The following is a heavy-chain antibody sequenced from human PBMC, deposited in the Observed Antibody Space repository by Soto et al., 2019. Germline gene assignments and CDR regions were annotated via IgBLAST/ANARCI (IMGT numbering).Heavy chain of an antibody. J-gene: IGHJ4*02. CDR3: AVRAKGGTIDY. D-gene: IGHD2-15*01. V-gene: IGHV3-64*01. Sequence: EVQLVESGGGLVQPGGSLRLSCAASGFTFSSYAMHWVRQAPGKGLEYVSTISSNGGSSYYANSVKGRFTISRDNSKNTLYLQMGSLRAEDMAVYYCAVRAKGGTIDYWGQGTLVTVSS. CDR1: GFTFSSYA. CDR2: ISSNGGSS.